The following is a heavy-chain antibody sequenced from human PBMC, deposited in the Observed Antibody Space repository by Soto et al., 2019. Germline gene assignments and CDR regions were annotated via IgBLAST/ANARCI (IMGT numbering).Heavy chain of an antibody. V-gene: IGHV1-69*13. CDR3: ARSRYCSSTSCYIGWLDP. CDR2: IIPIFGTA. Sequence: SVKVSCKASGGTFSSYAISWVRQAPGQGXEWMGGIIPIFGTANYAQKFQGRVTITADESTSTAYMELSSLRSEDTAVYYCARSRYCSSTSCYIGWLDPCGQGALVSVSS. CDR1: GGTFSSYA. J-gene: IGHJ5*02. D-gene: IGHD2-2*02.